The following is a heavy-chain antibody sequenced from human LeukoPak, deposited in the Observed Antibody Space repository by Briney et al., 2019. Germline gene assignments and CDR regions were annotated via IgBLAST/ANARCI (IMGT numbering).Heavy chain of an antibody. CDR2: IYYSGST. Sequence: PSETLSLTCTVSGGSISSYYWSWLRQPPGKGLEWIGYIYYSGSTNYNPSLKSRVTISVDTSKNQFSLKLSSVTAADTAVYYCARGYYYDSSGYYPAFDIWGQGTMVTVSS. D-gene: IGHD3-22*01. CDR3: ARGYYYDSSGYYPAFDI. CDR1: GGSISSYY. J-gene: IGHJ3*02. V-gene: IGHV4-59*01.